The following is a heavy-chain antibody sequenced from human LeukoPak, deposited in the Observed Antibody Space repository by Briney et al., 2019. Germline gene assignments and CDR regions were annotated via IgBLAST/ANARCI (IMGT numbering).Heavy chain of an antibody. V-gene: IGHV4-59*01. D-gene: IGHD6-19*01. CDR3: ARGVAVAGTDFDY. J-gene: IGHJ4*02. Sequence: SETLSLTCTVSGGSISSYYWSWIRQPPGKGLEWIGYIYYSGSTNYNPSLKSRVTISVDTSKNQFSLKLSSVTAADTAVYYCARGVAVAGTDFDYWGQGTLVTVSS. CDR2: IYYSGST. CDR1: GGSISSYY.